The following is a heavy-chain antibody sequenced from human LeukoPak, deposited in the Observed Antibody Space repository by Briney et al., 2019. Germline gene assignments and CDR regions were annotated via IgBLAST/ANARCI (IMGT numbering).Heavy chain of an antibody. J-gene: IGHJ4*02. CDR2: IYYSGST. CDR3: ARSTYYDFWSGYLAYFDY. D-gene: IGHD3-3*01. V-gene: IGHV4-59*01. Sequence: KPSATLSLTCPVSGGSISSYYWSWIRQPPGKGLEGIGYIYYSGSTNYNPSLKSRVTISVDTSKNQFSLKLSSVTAADTAVYYCARSTYYDFWSGYLAYFDYWGQGTLVTVSS. CDR1: GGSISSYY.